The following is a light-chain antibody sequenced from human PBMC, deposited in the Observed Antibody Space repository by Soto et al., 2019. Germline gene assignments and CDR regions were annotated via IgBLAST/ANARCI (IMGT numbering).Light chain of an antibody. Sequence: DTATLSCRASQSLSVSYIAWYQQKPGQAPRLLIYSTSTRAAGIPDRFTGRGSGTHFTLAISRLEPEDFAVYYCHQFGDSPQTFGQGTKVDIK. CDR1: QSLSVSY. V-gene: IGKV3-20*01. J-gene: IGKJ1*01. CDR2: STS. CDR3: HQFGDSPQT.